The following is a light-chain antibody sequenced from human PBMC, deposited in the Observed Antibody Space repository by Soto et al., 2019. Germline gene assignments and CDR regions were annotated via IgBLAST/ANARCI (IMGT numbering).Light chain of an antibody. Sequence: EIVLTQSPGTLSLSPGERATLSCRASQSVSSSYLAWYQQKPGQAPRLLIYGASSRATGIPDRFSGSGSGTDFTLTISRLEPEDFAVYYCLQYGSSPTWTFGQGTKVDIK. CDR2: GAS. CDR1: QSVSSSY. V-gene: IGKV3-20*01. CDR3: LQYGSSPTWT. J-gene: IGKJ1*01.